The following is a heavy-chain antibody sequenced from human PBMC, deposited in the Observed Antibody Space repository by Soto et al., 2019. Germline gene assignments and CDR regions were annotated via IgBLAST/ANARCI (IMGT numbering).Heavy chain of an antibody. CDR2: IYHSGST. V-gene: IGHV4-38-2*02. CDR3: ARDLVGSGWFDY. CDR1: GYSISSSYY. Sequence: PSETLSLTCAVSGYSISSSYYWGWIRQPPGKGLEWIGSIYHSGSTYYNPSLKSRVTISVDTSKNQFSLKLSSVTAADTAVYYCARDLVGSGWFDYWGQGTLVTVSS. J-gene: IGHJ4*02. D-gene: IGHD6-19*01.